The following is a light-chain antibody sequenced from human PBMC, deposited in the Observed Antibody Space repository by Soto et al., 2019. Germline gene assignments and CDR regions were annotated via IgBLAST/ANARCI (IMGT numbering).Light chain of an antibody. Sequence: QLVLTQPPSASGTPGQRGTISCSGSSSNIGVNYVYWYQKLPGTAPKLLIYRDNQRPSGVPDRFSGSKSGTSASLAISGLRSEDEGDYYCAAWDDSLSGYVFGTGTKLTVL. V-gene: IGLV1-47*01. CDR1: SSNIGVNY. CDR3: AAWDDSLSGYV. CDR2: RDN. J-gene: IGLJ1*01.